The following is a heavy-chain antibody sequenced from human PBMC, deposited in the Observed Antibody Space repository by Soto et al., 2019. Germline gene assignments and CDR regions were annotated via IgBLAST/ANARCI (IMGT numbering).Heavy chain of an antibody. D-gene: IGHD5-12*01. CDR1: GYTFTSYA. J-gene: IGHJ6*02. CDR2: ISAYNGNT. Sequence: QVQLVQSGGEVKKPGASVKVSCKTSGYTFTSYAISWVRQAPGQGLEWMGLISAYNGNTYFAQKFQGRGTMTTDTATTTAYLVLGSLRSDDTAVYYCARDLGGDSVLVTDAFYYYGMDVWCPGATVTVSS. V-gene: IGHV1-18*01. CDR3: ARDLGGDSVLVTDAFYYYGMDV.